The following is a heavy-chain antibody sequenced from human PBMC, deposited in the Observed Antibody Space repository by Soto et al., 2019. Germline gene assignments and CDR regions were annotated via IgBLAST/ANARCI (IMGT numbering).Heavy chain of an antibody. CDR2: IFHDGTA. D-gene: IGHD3-10*01. CDR3: ARLVYDPRLNYMYFDF. V-gene: IGHV4-4*02. J-gene: IGHJ4*02. CDR1: GVSISSGNW. Sequence: PSETLSLTCAVSGVSISSGNWWTWVRQSPQRGLEYIGEIFHDGTANYYPSFERRVAISVDTSKNQFSLKLTSVTAADTAIYFCARLVYDPRLNYMYFDFWGQGPLVTVYS.